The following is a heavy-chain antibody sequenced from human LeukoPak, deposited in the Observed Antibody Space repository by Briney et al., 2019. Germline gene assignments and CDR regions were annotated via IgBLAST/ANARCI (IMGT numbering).Heavy chain of an antibody. Sequence: GGSLRLSCAASGFTFSDYYMSWIRQAPGKGLEWVSYTSSSGSTIYYADSVKGRFTISRDNAKNSLYLQMNSLRAEDTAVYYCARVTGATTHWFDPWGQGTLVTVSS. CDR2: TSSSGSTI. CDR1: GFTFSDYY. J-gene: IGHJ5*02. CDR3: ARVTGATTHWFDP. V-gene: IGHV3-11*01. D-gene: IGHD1-26*01.